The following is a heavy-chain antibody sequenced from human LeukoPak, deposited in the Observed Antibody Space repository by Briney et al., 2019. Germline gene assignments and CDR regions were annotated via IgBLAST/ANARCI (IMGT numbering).Heavy chain of an antibody. CDR2: IYTSGST. Sequence: PSETLSLTCTVSGGSISSYYWSWIRQPAGKGLEWIGRIYTSGSTNYNPSLKSRVTMSVDTSKNQFSLKLSSVTAADTAVYYCARSQTGYSSGWSYYYYYMDVWGKGTTVTISS. D-gene: IGHD6-19*01. V-gene: IGHV4-4*07. CDR3: ARSQTGYSSGWSYYYYYMDV. CDR1: GGSISSYY. J-gene: IGHJ6*03.